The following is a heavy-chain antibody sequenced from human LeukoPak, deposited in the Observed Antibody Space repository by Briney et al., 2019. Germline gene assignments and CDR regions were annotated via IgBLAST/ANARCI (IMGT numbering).Heavy chain of an antibody. V-gene: IGHV4-4*07. J-gene: IGHJ4*02. CDR3: ARGGTTRGFDY. CDR2: IYTTGST. CDR1: SSALSSDY. D-gene: IGHD1-1*01. Sequence: SETLSLTCTVSSSALSSDYWSWIRQPAGKGLEWIGRIYTTGSTNYNPSLKSRVTMSVDTSKKQFSLNVTSVTAADTAVYFCARGGTTRGFDYWGQGTLVTVSS.